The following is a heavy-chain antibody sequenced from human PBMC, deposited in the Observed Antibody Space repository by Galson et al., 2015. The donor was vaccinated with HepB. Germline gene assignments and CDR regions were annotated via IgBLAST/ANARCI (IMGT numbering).Heavy chain of an antibody. CDR1: GYTFTSYG. J-gene: IGHJ4*02. CDR2: ISAYNGNT. CDR3: ARVLLWFGELSLGY. D-gene: IGHD3-10*01. V-gene: IGHV1-18*01. Sequence: SVKVSCKAPGYTFTSYGISWVRQAPGQGLEWMGWISAYNGNTTYAQKLQGRVTMTTDTSTSTAYMELRSLRSDDTAVYYCARVLLWFGELSLGYWGQGTLVTVSS.